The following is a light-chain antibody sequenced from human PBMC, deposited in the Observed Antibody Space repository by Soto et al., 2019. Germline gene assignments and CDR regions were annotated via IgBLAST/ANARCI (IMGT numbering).Light chain of an antibody. J-gene: IGKJ1*01. CDR3: QQYGSSPRT. CDR2: GAS. CDR1: QSVSSSY. V-gene: IGKV3-20*01. Sequence: ETVLTQSPDTLSLCPGERATLSCRASQSVSSSYLAWYQQKPGQAPRLLIYGASSRATGIPDRFSGSGSGTDFTLTISRLEPEDFAVYYCQQYGSSPRTFGQGTKVDI.